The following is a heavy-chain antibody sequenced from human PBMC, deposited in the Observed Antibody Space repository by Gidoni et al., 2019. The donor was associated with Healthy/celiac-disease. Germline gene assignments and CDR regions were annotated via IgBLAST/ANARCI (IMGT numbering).Heavy chain of an antibody. Sequence: EVQLLESGGGLVQPGGSLRLSCAASGFTFSSYAMSWVRQAPGKGLEWVSAISGSGGSTDYADSVKGRFTISRDNSKNTLYLQMNSLRAEDTAVYYCAKRSFDYYDSSGPDAFDIWGQGTMVTVSS. J-gene: IGHJ3*02. CDR1: GFTFSSYA. CDR3: AKRSFDYYDSSGPDAFDI. V-gene: IGHV3-23*01. D-gene: IGHD3-22*01. CDR2: ISGSGGST.